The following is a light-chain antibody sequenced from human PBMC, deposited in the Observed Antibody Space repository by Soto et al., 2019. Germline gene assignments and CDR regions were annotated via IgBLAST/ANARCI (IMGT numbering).Light chain of an antibody. CDR1: QSVSSSY. V-gene: IGKV3-20*01. CDR2: GAS. CDR3: QQYGSSPPVT. J-gene: IGKJ1*01. Sequence: EIVLTQSPGTLSLSPGERATLSCRASQSVSSSYLAWYQQKPGQAPRLLVSGASRRATGIPDRFSGSGSGTDFTLTISRLEPEDFAVYYCQQYGSSPPVTFGQGTKVDIK.